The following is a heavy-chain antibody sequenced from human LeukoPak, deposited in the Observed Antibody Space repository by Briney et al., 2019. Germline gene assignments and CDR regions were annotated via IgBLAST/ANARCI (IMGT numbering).Heavy chain of an antibody. Sequence: GGSLRLSCTVSGFSLSTSGMSWVRQAQGKGLQTISAISVEGESAYYADSVKGRFTISRDNSKNTLYLQMNSLRVEDTAVYFCAQGYGNGWYPHWGQGSLVSVSS. D-gene: IGHD6-19*01. J-gene: IGHJ4*02. CDR2: ISVEGESA. V-gene: IGHV3-23*01. CDR1: GFSLSTSG. CDR3: AQGYGNGWYPH.